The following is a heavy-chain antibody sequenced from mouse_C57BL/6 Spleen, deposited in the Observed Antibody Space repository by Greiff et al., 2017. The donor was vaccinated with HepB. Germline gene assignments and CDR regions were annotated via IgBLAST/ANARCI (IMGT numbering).Heavy chain of an antibody. J-gene: IGHJ4*01. CDR3: ARSSSEAMDY. V-gene: IGHV1-50*01. CDR1: GYTFTSYW. Sequence: QVQLQQPGAELVKPGASVKLSCKASGYTFTSYWMQWVKQRPGQGLEWIGEIDPSDSYTNYNQKFKGKATLTVDTSSSPAYMQLSSLTSEDSAVYYCARSSSEAMDYWGQGTSVTVSS. CDR2: IDPSDSYT. D-gene: IGHD1-3*01.